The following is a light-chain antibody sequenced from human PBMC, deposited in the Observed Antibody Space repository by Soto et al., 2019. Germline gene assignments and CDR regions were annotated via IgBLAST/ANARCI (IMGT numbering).Light chain of an antibody. Sequence: QSVLTQPPSVSGAPRQRVTISCTGSTSNIGAGYEVHWYQQLPGTAPKLLVSGHNIRPSGVPDRFSGFKSGASASLVITGLQAEDEADYYCQSYDNSLSGSGVFGGGTKVTVL. CDR3: QSYDNSLSGSGV. CDR2: GHN. J-gene: IGLJ3*02. CDR1: TSNIGAGYE. V-gene: IGLV1-40*01.